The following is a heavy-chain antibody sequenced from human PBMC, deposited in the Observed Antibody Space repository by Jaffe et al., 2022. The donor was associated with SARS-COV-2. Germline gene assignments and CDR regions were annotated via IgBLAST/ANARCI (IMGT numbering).Heavy chain of an antibody. J-gene: IGHJ2*01. D-gene: IGHD6-19*01. CDR1: AFKFSDYF. CDR2: ITGGGTTT. Sequence: QVQLVESGGGLVKPGGSLRLSCQASAFKFSDYFVGWIRQAPGKGLEWVSVITGGGTTTFYADSVKGRFSLSRDNARSSVLLQMNNLRAEDTAVYFCARAPVSGYWYFDLWGRGTLLTVSS. CDR3: ARAPVSGYWYFDL. V-gene: IGHV3-11*01.